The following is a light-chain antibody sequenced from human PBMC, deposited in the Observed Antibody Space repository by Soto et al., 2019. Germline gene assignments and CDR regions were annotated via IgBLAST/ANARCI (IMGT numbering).Light chain of an antibody. CDR3: QQSYSTPYT. V-gene: IGKV1-39*01. CDR1: QSISRH. J-gene: IGKJ2*01. CDR2: AAS. Sequence: DLQMTQSPSSLSASVGDRVTITCRASQSISRHLNWYQQKPGKAPRLLIYAASSLQSGVPSRFSGSGSGTDFTLTISSLQPEDFSTYYCQQSYSTPYTFGQGTKLRIK.